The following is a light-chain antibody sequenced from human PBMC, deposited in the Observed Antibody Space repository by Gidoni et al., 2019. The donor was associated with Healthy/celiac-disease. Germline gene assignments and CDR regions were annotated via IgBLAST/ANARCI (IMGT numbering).Light chain of an antibody. Sequence: QSVLTQPPSVSGAPGQRVTISGTGSSSNMGAGYDVHWYQQLQVTAPKILIYGTSNRPSGVPDRFSGSKSGTSASLAITGLQAEDEADYYCQSYDSSLSGSVVFGGGTKLTVL. CDR3: QSYDSSLSGSVV. V-gene: IGLV1-40*01. CDR2: GTS. CDR1: SSNMGAGYD. J-gene: IGLJ2*01.